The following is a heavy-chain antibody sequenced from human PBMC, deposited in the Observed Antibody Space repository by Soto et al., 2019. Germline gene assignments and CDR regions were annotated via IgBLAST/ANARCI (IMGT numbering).Heavy chain of an antibody. CDR1: GYSISNRDY. V-gene: IGHV4-38-2*02. Sequence: SGSLSLNCTFSGYSISNRDYWGWIRHPPRKGLEWIRSVHYSGSTNYERPPGGRIAISVDTLKNQFSLRRPSVTAEDRAMYFCARNTSTFLASWGKGTPVPGSS. CDR2: VHYSGST. CDR3: ARNTSTFLAS. D-gene: IGHD3-3*01. J-gene: IGHJ5*02.